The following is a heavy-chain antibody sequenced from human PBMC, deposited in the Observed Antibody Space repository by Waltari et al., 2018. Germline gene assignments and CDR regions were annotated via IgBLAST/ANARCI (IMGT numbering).Heavy chain of an antibody. J-gene: IGHJ4*02. CDR1: GDTMSGRDW. D-gene: IGHD2-15*01. CDR3: ARDRGRGLYFDS. Sequence: QVQLQESGPGLVKPSGTLSLPCAVSGDTMSGRDWWRWVRQAPGKGLGWVGKVHRSGKTHYSPSLESRVTVSIDTSNKQFSLILTSATAADTAVYYCARDRGRGLYFDSWGQGTLVTVSP. V-gene: IGHV4-4*02. CDR2: VHRSGKT.